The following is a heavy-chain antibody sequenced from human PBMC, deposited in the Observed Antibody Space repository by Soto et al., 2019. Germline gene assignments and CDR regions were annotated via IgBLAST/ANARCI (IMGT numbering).Heavy chain of an antibody. D-gene: IGHD3-10*01. CDR1: GFTFSSYG. CDR3: ARDGYYGSGSYYNVGFDY. CDR2: IWYDGSNK. Sequence: QVQLVESGGGVVQPGRSLRLSCAASGFTFSSYGMHWVRQAPGKGLEWGAVIWYDGSNKYYADSVKGRFTISRDNSKNTLYLQMNSLRAEDTAVYYCARDGYYGSGSYYNVGFDYWGQGTLVTVSS. J-gene: IGHJ4*02. V-gene: IGHV3-33*01.